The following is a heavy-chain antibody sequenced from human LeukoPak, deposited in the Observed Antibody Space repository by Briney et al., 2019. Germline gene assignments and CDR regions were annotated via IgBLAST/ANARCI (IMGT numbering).Heavy chain of an antibody. CDR1: GGSISSSSYY. CDR3: ARHPPGYDSSGYDHAFDI. V-gene: IGHV4-39*01. Sequence: PSETLSLTCTVSGGSISSSSYYWGWIRQPPGKGLEWIGSIYYSGSTYYNPSLKSRVTISVDTSKNQFSLKLSSVTAADTAVYHCARHPPGYDSSGYDHAFDIWGQGTMVTVSS. CDR2: IYYSGST. J-gene: IGHJ3*02. D-gene: IGHD3-22*01.